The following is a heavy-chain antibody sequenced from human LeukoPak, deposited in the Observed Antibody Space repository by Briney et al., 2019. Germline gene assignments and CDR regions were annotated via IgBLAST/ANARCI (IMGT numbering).Heavy chain of an antibody. CDR1: GFTFSSYA. J-gene: IGHJ1*01. CDR2: ISGSGGST. D-gene: IGHD6-13*01. CDR3: APYSRYEYFQH. Sequence: PGGSLRLTCAASGFTFSSYAMSWVRQAPGKGLEWVSAISGSGGSTYYADSVKGRFTISRDNSKNTLYLQMNSLRAEDTAVYYCAPYSRYEYFQHWGQGTLVTVSS. V-gene: IGHV3-23*01.